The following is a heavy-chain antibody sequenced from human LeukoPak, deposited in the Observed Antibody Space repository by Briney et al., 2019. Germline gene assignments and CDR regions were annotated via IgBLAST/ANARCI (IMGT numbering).Heavy chain of an antibody. V-gene: IGHV4-59*08. CDR2: IYYTGDT. J-gene: IGHJ4*02. D-gene: IGHD2-15*01. CDR3: ARHPFATPFDY. Sequence: PSETLSLTCRVSGGSISNYYWSWIRQPPGKGLEWIGYIYYTGDTNHNPSLKSRVTISIDTSKNQLSLTLHSVTAADTAVYYCARHPFATPFDYWGQGILVTVSS. CDR1: GGSISNYY.